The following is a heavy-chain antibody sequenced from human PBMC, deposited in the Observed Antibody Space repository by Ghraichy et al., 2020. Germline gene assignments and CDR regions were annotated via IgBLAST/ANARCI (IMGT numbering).Heavy chain of an antibody. CDR1: GFTFSIYA. CDR3: VKAFSDIVVMVYATTFDH. D-gene: IGHD2-8*01. V-gene: IGHV3-23*01. Sequence: LNISCAASGFTFSIYAMTWVRQAPGKGLEWVSTVSRSGSNTYYADSVKGRFTIFRDNTKNTLYLQMSSLRADDTARYYCVKAFSDIVVMVYATTFDHWGQGALVTVSS. CDR2: VSRSGSNT. J-gene: IGHJ4*02.